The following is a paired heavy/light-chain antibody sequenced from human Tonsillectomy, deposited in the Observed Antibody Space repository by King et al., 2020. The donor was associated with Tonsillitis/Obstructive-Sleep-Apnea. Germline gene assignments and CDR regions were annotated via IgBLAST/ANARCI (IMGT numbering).Heavy chain of an antibody. V-gene: IGHV3-23*01. Sequence: EVQLLESGGGLVQPGGSLRLSCAASGFTFTSYAMTWVRQAPGKGLEWVSTFSGSGGSTFYADSVKGRFTISRDNSKNTLYLQMNSLRAEDTAIYYCAKDKRPDCSSTTCYLIDYWGQGTLVTVSS. J-gene: IGHJ4*02. D-gene: IGHD2-2*01. CDR1: GFTFTSYA. CDR2: FSGSGGST. CDR3: AKDKRPDCSSTTCYLIDY.
Light chain of an antibody. CDR2: WAS. J-gene: IGKJ1*01. Sequence: DIVMTQSPDSLAVSLGERATITCKSSQSVLYSSNNKNYLAWYQQKPGQPPKLLIYWASTRESGVPDRFSGSGSGTDFTLTISSLQAEDVAVYYCQQYCSTPPTFGQGTKVEIK. CDR1: QSVLYSSNNKNY. V-gene: IGKV4-1*01. CDR3: QQYCSTPPT.